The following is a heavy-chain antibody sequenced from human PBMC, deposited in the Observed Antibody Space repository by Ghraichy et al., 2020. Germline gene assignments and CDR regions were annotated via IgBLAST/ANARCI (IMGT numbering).Heavy chain of an antibody. Sequence: GGSLRLSCAASGLTLSSFWMSWVRQAPGKGLEWVANINQDGSGKFYVDSVKGRFTVSRDNAKNSVYLQMNSLRAEDTAVYYCARDLKYPPIGWGQGTLVTVSS. CDR1: GLTLSSFW. D-gene: IGHD2-2*01. CDR2: INQDGSGK. CDR3: ARDLKYPPIG. J-gene: IGHJ4*02. V-gene: IGHV3-7*01.